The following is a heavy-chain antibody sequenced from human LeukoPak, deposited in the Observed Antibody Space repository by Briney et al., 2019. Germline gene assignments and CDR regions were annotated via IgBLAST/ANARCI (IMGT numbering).Heavy chain of an antibody. V-gene: IGHV4-4*07. Sequence: SETLSLTCSVSGGSISSYYWSWIRQPAGKQPEWIGRMYTSGSTYYNPSLKSRVTISVDTSKNQFSLKLTSVTAADTAVYYCAREGQWLADWYDPWGQGTLVTVSS. D-gene: IGHD6-19*01. CDR2: MYTSGST. CDR3: AREGQWLADWYDP. CDR1: GGSISSYY. J-gene: IGHJ5*02.